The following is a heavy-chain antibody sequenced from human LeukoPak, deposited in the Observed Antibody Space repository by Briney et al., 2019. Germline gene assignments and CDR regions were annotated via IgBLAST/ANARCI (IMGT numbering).Heavy chain of an antibody. CDR1: GFTFSITY. CDR2: IYGGGDA. D-gene: IGHD6-19*01. V-gene: IGHV3-66*01. J-gene: IGHJ5*02. Sequence: GGSLRLSCAASGFTFSITYVAWVRQAPGKGLEWVSVIYGGGDAYYADSVKGRLTIARDNSKKTLYLQMNNLRVEDTAVCYCARVQFQWFDPWGQGTLVTVSS. CDR3: ARVQFQWFDP.